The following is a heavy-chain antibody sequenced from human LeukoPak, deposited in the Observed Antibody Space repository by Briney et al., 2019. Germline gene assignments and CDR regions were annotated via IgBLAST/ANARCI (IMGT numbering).Heavy chain of an antibody. J-gene: IGHJ4*02. V-gene: IGHV3-7*01. CDR3: ARGEPWSGYYKPYYFDY. CDR1: GFTFSSYW. Sequence: GGSLRLSCAASGFTFSSYWMSWVRQAPGKGLEWVANIKQDGSEKYYVDSVKGRFTISRDNAKNSLYLQMNSLRAEDTAVYYCARGEPWSGYYKPYYFDYWGQGTLATVSA. CDR2: IKQDGSEK. D-gene: IGHD3-3*01.